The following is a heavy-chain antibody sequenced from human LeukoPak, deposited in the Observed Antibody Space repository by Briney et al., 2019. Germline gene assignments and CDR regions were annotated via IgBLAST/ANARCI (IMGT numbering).Heavy chain of an antibody. CDR1: GGSISNYY. CDR3: ARDNGAAAGWFDP. D-gene: IGHD6-13*01. J-gene: IGHJ5*02. V-gene: IGHV4-59*01. CDR2: IYYSGST. Sequence: SETLSLTCTVSGGSISNYYWSWIRQPPGKGLEWIGYIYYSGSTNYNPSLKSRVTISVDTSKNQFSLKLSSVTAADTAVYYCARDNGAAAGWFDPWGQGTLVTVSS.